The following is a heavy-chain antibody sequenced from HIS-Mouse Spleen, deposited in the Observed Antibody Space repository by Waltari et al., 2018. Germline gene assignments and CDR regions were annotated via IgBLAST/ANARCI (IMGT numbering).Heavy chain of an antibody. CDR2: IYCSGST. J-gene: IGHJ2*01. CDR3: AREIPYSSSWYDWYFDL. V-gene: IGHV4-39*07. CDR1: GGSISSSSYY. Sequence: QLQLQESGPGLVKPSETLSLTCTVSGGSISSSSYYWGWIRQPPGKGLEWFGGIYCSGSTYYNPSLKSRVTISVDTSKNQFSLKLSSVTAADTAVYYCAREIPYSSSWYDWYFDLWGRGTLVTVSS. D-gene: IGHD6-13*01.